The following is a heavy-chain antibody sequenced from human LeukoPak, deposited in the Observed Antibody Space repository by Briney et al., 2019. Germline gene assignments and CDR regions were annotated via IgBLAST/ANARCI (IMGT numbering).Heavy chain of an antibody. Sequence: ASVKVSCKASGYTFTSYGISWVRQAPGQGLEWMGWISAYNGNTNYAQKLQGRVTVTTDTSTSTAYMELRSLRSDDTAVYYCARVDINSRDGSGYYFDYWGQGTLVTVSS. CDR1: GYTFTSYG. V-gene: IGHV1-18*01. CDR3: ARVDINSRDGSGYYFDY. CDR2: ISAYNGNT. D-gene: IGHD3-22*01. J-gene: IGHJ4*02.